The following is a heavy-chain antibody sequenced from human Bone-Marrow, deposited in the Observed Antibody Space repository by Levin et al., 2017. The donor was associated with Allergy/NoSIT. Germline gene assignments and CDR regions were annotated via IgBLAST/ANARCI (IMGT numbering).Heavy chain of an antibody. J-gene: IGHJ5*02. CDR1: GGTFSSYA. D-gene: IGHD2-2*01. V-gene: IGHV1-69*06. CDR2: IIPIFGTA. CDR3: ARGDLGYCSSTSCYGGWFDP. Sequence: SVKVSCKASGGTFSSYAISWVRQAPGQGLEWMGGIIPIFGTANYAQKFQGRVTITADKSTSTAYMELSSLRSEDTAVYYCARGDLGYCSSTSCYGGWFDPWGQGTLVTVSS.